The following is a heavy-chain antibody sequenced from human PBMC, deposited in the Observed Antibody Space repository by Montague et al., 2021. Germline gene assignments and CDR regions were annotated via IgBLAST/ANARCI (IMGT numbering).Heavy chain of an antibody. D-gene: IGHD2-15*01. V-gene: IGHV4-31*03. J-gene: IGHJ4*02. Sequence: TLSLTCSVSGGSISSGGFYWSWIRQHPGKGPEWIGSIYDSGSTNYNPSLKSRLTLSRDTSKNQVSLRLTSVTAAETAVYYCARSGGYCSGGRCDDFDYWGQGTLVTVSS. CDR2: IYDSGST. CDR3: ARSGGYCSGGRCDDFDY. CDR1: GGSISSGGFY.